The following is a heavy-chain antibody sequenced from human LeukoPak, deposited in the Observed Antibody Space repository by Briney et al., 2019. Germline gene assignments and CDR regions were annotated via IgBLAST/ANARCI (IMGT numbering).Heavy chain of an antibody. CDR2: ISESGGAT. CDR3: AKALSGTLAGNFDY. Sequence: GGSLRLSCAASGFMFSHSAMTWVRQTPGKGLEWVSGISESGGATYYAGSAKGRFTISRDNSKNTLYLQMNSLRAEDTAVYYCAKALSGTLAGNFDYWGQGTLVTVSS. J-gene: IGHJ4*02. CDR1: GFMFSHSA. D-gene: IGHD1-1*01. V-gene: IGHV3-23*01.